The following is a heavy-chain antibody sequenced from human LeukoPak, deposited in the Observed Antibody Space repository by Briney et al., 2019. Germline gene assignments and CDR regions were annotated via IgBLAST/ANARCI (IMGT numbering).Heavy chain of an antibody. D-gene: IGHD6-6*01. Sequence: GGSLRLSCAASGFTFSSYGMHWVRQAPGKGLEWVAFIRYDGSNKYYADSVKGRFTISRDNSKNTLYLQMNSLRAEDTAVYCCAKGTGYSSSSDNYMDVWGKGTTVTVSS. V-gene: IGHV3-30*02. CDR3: AKGTGYSSSSDNYMDV. J-gene: IGHJ6*03. CDR1: GFTFSSYG. CDR2: IRYDGSNK.